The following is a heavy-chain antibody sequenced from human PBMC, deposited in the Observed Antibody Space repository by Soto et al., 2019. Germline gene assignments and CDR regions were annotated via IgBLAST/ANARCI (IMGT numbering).Heavy chain of an antibody. J-gene: IGHJ4*02. Sequence: GESLKISCVASGFTFSDQNMDWVRQAPGKGLEWVGRSRNKANSYTTEYAASVKGRFTISRDDSKNSVYLQMNSLKTEDTAVYYCGSPYGSKTDIDYWGLGTLVTVSS. CDR2: SRNKANSYTT. CDR3: GSPYGSKTDIDY. CDR1: GFTFSDQN. D-gene: IGHD3-10*01. V-gene: IGHV3-72*01.